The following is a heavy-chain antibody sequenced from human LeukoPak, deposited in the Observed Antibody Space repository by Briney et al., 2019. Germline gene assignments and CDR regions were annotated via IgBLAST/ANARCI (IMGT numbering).Heavy chain of an antibody. CDR1: GLTFSRDW. V-gene: IGHV3-7*01. J-gene: IGHJ4*02. CDR2: IRQDGGET. Sequence: GGSLRLSCEASGLTFSRDWMGWVRQAPGKGLEWVANIRQDGGETYYGDSVKGRFIISRDNAKNSLFLQMNRLRAEDTAVYYCARETYYYDSSTYFRATDYWGQGSLVTVSS. D-gene: IGHD3-22*01. CDR3: ARETYYYDSSTYFRATDY.